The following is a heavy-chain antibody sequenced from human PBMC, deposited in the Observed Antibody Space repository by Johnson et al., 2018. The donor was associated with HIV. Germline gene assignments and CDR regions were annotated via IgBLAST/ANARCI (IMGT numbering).Heavy chain of an antibody. CDR1: GFTFSDYY. J-gene: IGHJ3*02. Sequence: QEQLVESGGGLVKPGGSLRLSCAASGFTFSDYYMSWIRQAPGKGLEWVSYISSSGNIGYADSVKGRFTISRDNAKNSLDLQMNSLRAEDTALYYCARDKGRGAFDIWGQGTMVTVSS. V-gene: IGHV3-11*01. CDR3: ARDKGRGAFDI. CDR2: ISSSGNI. D-gene: IGHD3-10*01.